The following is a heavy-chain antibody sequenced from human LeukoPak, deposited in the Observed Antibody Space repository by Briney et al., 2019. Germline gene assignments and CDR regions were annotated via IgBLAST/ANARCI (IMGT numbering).Heavy chain of an antibody. V-gene: IGHV3-48*03. Sequence: GGSLRLSCAASGFTFSSYEMNWVRQAPGKGLEWVSYISSSGSTLYYADSVKGRFTISRDNAKNSLYLQMNSLRAEDTAVYYCARIPNCSGGSCYVVHYYYGMDVWGQGTTVTVSS. J-gene: IGHJ6*02. CDR3: ARIPNCSGGSCYVVHYYYGMDV. CDR2: ISSSGSTL. CDR1: GFTFSSYE. D-gene: IGHD2-15*01.